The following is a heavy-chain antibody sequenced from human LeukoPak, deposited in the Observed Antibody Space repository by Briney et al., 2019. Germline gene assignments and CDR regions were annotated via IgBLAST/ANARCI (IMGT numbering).Heavy chain of an antibody. CDR1: GYTFTGYY. J-gene: IGHJ4*02. V-gene: IGHV1-2*02. CDR3: ARGPYYYDSSGYYDY. D-gene: IGHD3-22*01. CDR2: INPNSGGT. Sequence: ASVKVSCKASGYTFTGYYMHWVRQAPGQGLEWMGWINPNSGGTNYAQKFQGRVTMTRDTSISTAYMELSRLRSDDTAVYYCARGPYYYDSSGYYDYWGQGTLATVSS.